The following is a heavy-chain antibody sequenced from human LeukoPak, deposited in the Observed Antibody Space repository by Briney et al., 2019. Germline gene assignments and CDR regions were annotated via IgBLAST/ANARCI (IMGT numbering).Heavy chain of an antibody. CDR1: GFTFSSYW. V-gene: IGHV3-7*01. Sequence: GGSLRLSCAASGFTFSSYWMSWVRQAPGKGLEWVANIKQDGSEKYYVDSVKGRSTISRDNAKNSLYLQMNSLRAEDTAVYYCARDNLYYYGSGSFLDYWGQGTLVTVSS. D-gene: IGHD3-10*01. J-gene: IGHJ4*02. CDR2: IKQDGSEK. CDR3: ARDNLYYYGSGSFLDY.